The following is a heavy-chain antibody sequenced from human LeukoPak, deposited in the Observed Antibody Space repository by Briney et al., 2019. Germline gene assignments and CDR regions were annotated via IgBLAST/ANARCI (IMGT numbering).Heavy chain of an antibody. CDR2: ISSSGGST. CDR3: AKGGPLTGYYFFDY. V-gene: IGHV3-23*01. D-gene: IGHD3-9*01. CDR1: GFTFSTYA. J-gene: IGHJ4*02. Sequence: PGGSLRLSCAASGFTFSTYATSWVRQAPGKGLEWVSGISSSGGSTGYAESVKGRFTISRDNSKNTLFVQMNSLRAEDTAVYYCAKGGPLTGYYFFDYWGQGTLVTVSS.